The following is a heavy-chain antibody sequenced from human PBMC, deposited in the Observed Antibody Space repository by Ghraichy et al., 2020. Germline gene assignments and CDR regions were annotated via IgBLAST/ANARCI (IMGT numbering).Heavy chain of an antibody. CDR2: ISGSGDST. Sequence: GGSLRLSCAASGFTFSTYAMSWVRQAPGKGLEWVSTISGSGDSTYYADSVKGRFTISRDNSKNTLYLQMNSLRAEDTAVYNCAKAMGVWVFDYWGQGTLVTVSS. CDR3: AKAMGVWVFDY. D-gene: IGHD3-16*01. V-gene: IGHV3-23*01. CDR1: GFTFSTYA. J-gene: IGHJ4*02.